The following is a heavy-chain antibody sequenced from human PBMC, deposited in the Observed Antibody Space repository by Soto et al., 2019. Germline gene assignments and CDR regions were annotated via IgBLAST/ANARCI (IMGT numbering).Heavy chain of an antibody. Sequence: EVQLLESGGGLVQPGGSLRLSCAASGFTFSIYAMNWVRQAPGNGLEWVSAISGSGGSIHYADSVKGRFTISRDNSKNTLYLQMNSLRDEDTAVYHCVKGYWKGDVWGQGTTVTVSS. CDR1: GFTFSIYA. V-gene: IGHV3-23*01. CDR3: VKGYWKGDV. D-gene: IGHD1-1*01. CDR2: ISGSGGSI. J-gene: IGHJ6*02.